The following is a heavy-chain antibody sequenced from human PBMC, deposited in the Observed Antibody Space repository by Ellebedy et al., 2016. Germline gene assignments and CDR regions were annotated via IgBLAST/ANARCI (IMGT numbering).Heavy chain of an antibody. CDR1: GGSFSGYY. V-gene: IGHV4-59*01. D-gene: IGHD4-17*01. J-gene: IGHJ4*02. Sequence: SETLSLTCAVYGGSFSGYYWSWIRPPPGKGLEWIGYIYYSGSTNYNPSLNRRVTISVDKSKNQFSLKLTSVTAADTAVYYCARGEGTVTPFDYWGQGTLVTVSS. CDR3: ARGEGTVTPFDY. CDR2: IYYSGST.